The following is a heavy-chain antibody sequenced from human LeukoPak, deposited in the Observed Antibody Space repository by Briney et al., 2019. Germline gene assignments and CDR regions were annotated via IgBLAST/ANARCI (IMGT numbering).Heavy chain of an antibody. D-gene: IGHD6-13*01. V-gene: IGHV4-34*01. CDR2: INHSGST. J-gene: IGHJ4*02. CDR1: GGSFSGYY. Sequence: KPSETLSLTCAVYGGSFSGYYWSWIRQPPGKGLEWIGEINHSGSTNYNPSLKSRVTISVDTSKNQFSLKLSSVTAADTAVYYCARTRGGTRYSSSTPCDYLGQGTLVTVSS. CDR3: ARTRGGTRYSSSTPCDY.